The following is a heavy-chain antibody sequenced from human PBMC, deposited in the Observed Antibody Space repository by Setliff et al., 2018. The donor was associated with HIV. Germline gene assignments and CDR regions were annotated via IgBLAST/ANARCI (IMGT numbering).Heavy chain of an antibody. Sequence: PSETLSLTCVVSGYSISSSYWWGWIRQHPGKGLEWIGWIGYIYKGGSTYYNPSLKSRVTMSEDTSKNQFSLKLRSVTAVDTAVYYCARSALWFGEADWYFDLWGRGTQVTVSS. CDR3: ARSALWFGEADWYFDL. V-gene: IGHV4-28*01. CDR2: IYKGGST. CDR1: GYSISSSYW. D-gene: IGHD3-10*01. J-gene: IGHJ2*01.